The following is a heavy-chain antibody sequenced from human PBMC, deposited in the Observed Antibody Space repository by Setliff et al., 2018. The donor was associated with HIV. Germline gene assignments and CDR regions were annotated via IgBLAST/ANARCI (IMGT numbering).Heavy chain of an antibody. J-gene: IGHJ3*02. CDR3: ARGDTYYHDSSGYVKSALDCLDI. CDR2: IYTTGTT. CDR1: GGSISRGSYY. Sequence: LSLTCTVSGGSISRGSYYWIWLRQPAGKGLEWLGHIYTTGTTTYNPSLKSRATISLDTSKNQLSLKLNSVTAADTAVYHCARGDTYYHDSSGYVKSALDCLDIWGQGTMVTVSS. D-gene: IGHD3-22*01. V-gene: IGHV4-61*09.